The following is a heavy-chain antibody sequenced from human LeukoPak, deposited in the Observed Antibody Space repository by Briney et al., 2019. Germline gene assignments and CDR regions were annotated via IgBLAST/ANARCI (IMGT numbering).Heavy chain of an antibody. CDR1: GFTFSSYN. CDR2: IDTSGAYI. V-gene: IGHV3-21*01. CDR3: ARISGSYYGLDWFDP. J-gene: IGHJ5*02. Sequence: GGSLRLSCAASGFTFSSYNMNWVRQAPGKGLEWVSSIDTSGAYIYYADSVKGRFTISRDNAKNSLYLQMNSLRAEDTAVYYCARISGSYYGLDWFDPWGQGTLVTVSS. D-gene: IGHD3-10*01.